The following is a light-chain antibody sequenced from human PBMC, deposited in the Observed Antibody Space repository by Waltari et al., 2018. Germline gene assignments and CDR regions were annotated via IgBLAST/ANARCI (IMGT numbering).Light chain of an antibody. J-gene: IGKJ2*01. V-gene: IGKV2-30*02. CDR1: QSLLHSDGNTY. CDR3: MQGTHWLYT. CDR2: KVS. Sequence: EVVMTQSALSLPVTLGQPASISCRSSQSLLHSDGNTYLNWFQQRPGQSPRRLIYKVSNRDSGVPDRFSGSGSGTDFTLKISRVEAEDVGVYYCMQGTHWLYTFGQGTKLEIK.